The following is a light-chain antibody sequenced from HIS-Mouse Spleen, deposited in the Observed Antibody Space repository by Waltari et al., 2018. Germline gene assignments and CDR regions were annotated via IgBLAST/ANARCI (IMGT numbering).Light chain of an antibody. J-gene: IGLJ2*01. V-gene: IGLV2-11*01. CDR3: CSYAGSYTVV. Sequence: QSALTQPRSVSGSPGQSVTISCTGTSSDVGGYNYVSWYQQHPGKAPKLMLYDVSKRPSGVPYRFSGSQSCNTASLTISGLQAEDEADYYCCSYAGSYTVVFGGGTKLTVL. CDR1: SSDVGGYNY. CDR2: DVS.